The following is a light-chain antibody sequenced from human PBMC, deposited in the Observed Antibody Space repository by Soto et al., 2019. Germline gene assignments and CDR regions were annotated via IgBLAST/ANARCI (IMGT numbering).Light chain of an antibody. CDR3: CSWAGSEAHWV. CDR1: SSDVGSYNL. Sequence: QSVLTQPASVSGSPGQSITISCTGTSSDVGSYNLVSWYQHHPGTAPKLILYELSKRPSGVSARFSGSKSGDTASLTISGLQAEDEADYFCCSWAGSEAHWVFGGGTKLTVL. J-gene: IGLJ3*02. V-gene: IGLV2-23*02. CDR2: ELS.